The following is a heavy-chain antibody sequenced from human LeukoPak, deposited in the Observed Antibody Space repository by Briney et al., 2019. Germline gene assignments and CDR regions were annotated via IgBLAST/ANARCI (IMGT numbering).Heavy chain of an antibody. D-gene: IGHD2-2*01. CDR3: AGLYCSSTSCYYMDV. Sequence: SETLSLTCTVSGGSISSSSYYWGWIRQPPGKGLEWIGSIYYSGSTYYNPTLKSRVTISVDTSMNQFSLKLSSVTAADTAVYYCAGLYCSSTSCYYMDVWGKGTTVTVSS. V-gene: IGHV4-39*07. CDR1: GGSISSSSYY. J-gene: IGHJ6*03. CDR2: IYYSGST.